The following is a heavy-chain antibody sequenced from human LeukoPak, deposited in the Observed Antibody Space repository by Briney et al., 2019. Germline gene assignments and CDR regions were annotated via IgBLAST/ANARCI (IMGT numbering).Heavy chain of an antibody. Sequence: PSETLSLTCTVSGGSISSSSYYWGWIRQPPGKGLEWIGSIYYSGSTYYNPSLKSRVTISVDTSKNQFSLKLSSVTAADTAVYYCARDSGYSYGSSFDYWGQGTLVTVSS. CDR3: ARDSGYSYGSSFDY. J-gene: IGHJ4*02. CDR2: IYYSGST. D-gene: IGHD5-18*01. CDR1: GGSISSSSYY. V-gene: IGHV4-39*07.